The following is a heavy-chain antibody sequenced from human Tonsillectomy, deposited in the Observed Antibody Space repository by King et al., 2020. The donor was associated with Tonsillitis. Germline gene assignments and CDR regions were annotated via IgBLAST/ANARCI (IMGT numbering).Heavy chain of an antibody. CDR3: AKDAYDSSGYYLGDY. CDR1: GFTFSSYG. D-gene: IGHD3-22*01. V-gene: IGHV3-30*18. J-gene: IGHJ4*02. CDR2: ISYDGSNE. Sequence: QLVQSGGGVVQPGRSLRLSCAASGFTFSSYGMHWVRQAPGKGLEWLAFISYDGSNEYYADSVRGRFTISRDNSKYTLYLQMNSLRAEDTAVYYCAKDAYDSSGYYLGDYWGQGTLVTVSS.